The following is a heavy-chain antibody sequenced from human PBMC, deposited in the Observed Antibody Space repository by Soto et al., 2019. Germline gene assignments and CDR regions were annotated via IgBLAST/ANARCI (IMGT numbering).Heavy chain of an antibody. V-gene: IGHV2-26*01. Sequence: SGPTLVNPTETLTLTCTVSGFSLNEARLGVSWIRQPPGRALEWLAHIFSNDEESYSTSLYNRLTISKDTSKSQVVLTMTNMGPVDTATYFCARIQDYVWGSYPYDVWGQGSLVTVSS. D-gene: IGHD3-16*02. CDR2: IFSNDEE. J-gene: IGHJ4*02. CDR1: GFSLNEARLG. CDR3: ARIQDYVWGSYPYDV.